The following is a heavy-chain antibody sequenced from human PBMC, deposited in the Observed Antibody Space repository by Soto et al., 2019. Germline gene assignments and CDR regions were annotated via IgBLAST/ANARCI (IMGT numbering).Heavy chain of an antibody. Sequence: EVQLLESGGGLVQPGGSLRLSCAASGFTFSTYGMSWVRQAPGKGLEWVSHISGSGGSTYYADSVKGRFTISRDNSKNTLYLQMNSLRVEETAVYYWARRTVMAVRSSRKYMDRLGLGTTVSVSS. D-gene: IGHD2-2*01. CDR3: ARRTVMAVRSSRKYMDR. V-gene: IGHV3-23*01. J-gene: IGHJ6*03. CDR1: GFTFSTYG. CDR2: ISGSGGST.